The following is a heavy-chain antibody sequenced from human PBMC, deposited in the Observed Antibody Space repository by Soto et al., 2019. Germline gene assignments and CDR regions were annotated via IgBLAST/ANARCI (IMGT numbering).Heavy chain of an antibody. D-gene: IGHD6-13*01. CDR3: ARVVAAAGSYYYYGMDV. J-gene: IGHJ6*02. CDR2: IYHSGCT. Sequence: QLQLQESGSGLVKPSQTLSLTCAVSGGSISSGGYSWSWIRQPPGKGLEWIGYIYHSGCTYYNPSLKSRVPISVDRSKNQFSLKLSSVTAADTAVYYCARVVAAAGSYYYYGMDVWGQGTTVTVSS. V-gene: IGHV4-30-2*01. CDR1: GGSISSGGYS.